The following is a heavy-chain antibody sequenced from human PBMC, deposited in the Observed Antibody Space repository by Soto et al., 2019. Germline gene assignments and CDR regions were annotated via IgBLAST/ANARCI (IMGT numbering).Heavy chain of an antibody. CDR2: IIPIFGTA. CDR3: ARVIRYYYDSSGSNDAFDI. J-gene: IGHJ3*02. V-gene: IGHV1-69*13. D-gene: IGHD3-22*01. Sequence: ASVKVSCKASGGRFSSYAISWVRQAPGQGLEWMGGIIPIFGTANYAQKFQGRVTITADESTSTAYMELSSLRSEDTAVYYCARVIRYYYDSSGSNDAFDIWGQGTMVTVSS. CDR1: GGRFSSYA.